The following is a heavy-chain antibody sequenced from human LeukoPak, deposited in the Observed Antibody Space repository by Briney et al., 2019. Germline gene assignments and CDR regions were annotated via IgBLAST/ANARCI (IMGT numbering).Heavy chain of an antibody. D-gene: IGHD2-15*01. Sequence: GGSLRLSCAASGFTFRNHGMHWIRQAPGKGLEWVAIIWYDGSNKYYADSLNGRFTISRDNSKNTLYLQMNSLRAEDTAVYYCAKDRYYCSGGSCYPSYFDYWGQGTLVTVSS. CDR1: GFTFRNHG. CDR2: IWYDGSNK. V-gene: IGHV3-33*06. J-gene: IGHJ4*02. CDR3: AKDRYYCSGGSCYPSYFDY.